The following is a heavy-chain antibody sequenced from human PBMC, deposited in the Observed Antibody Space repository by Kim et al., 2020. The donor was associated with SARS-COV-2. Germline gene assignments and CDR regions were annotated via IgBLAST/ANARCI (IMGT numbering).Heavy chain of an antibody. CDR1: GFTFSSYG. CDR2: IWYDGSNK. D-gene: IGHD3-10*01. J-gene: IGHJ6*02. CDR3: AKDRGSGNYGMDV. Sequence: GGSLRLSCAASGFTFSSYGMYWVRQAPGKGLEWVAVIWYDGSNKYYADSVKGRFTISRDNSKNTLYLQMNSLRAEDTAVYYCAKDRGSGNYGMDVWGQGTTVTVSS. V-gene: IGHV3-33*06.